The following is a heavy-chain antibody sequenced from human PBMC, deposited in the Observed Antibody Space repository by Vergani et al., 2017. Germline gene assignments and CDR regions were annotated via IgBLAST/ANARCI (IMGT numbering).Heavy chain of an antibody. CDR3: ARDGSGSYYSPEYWYFDL. CDR2: IKQDGSEK. D-gene: IGHD3-10*01. Sequence: EVQLVESGGGLVQPGGSLRLSCAASGFTFSSYWMSWVRQAPGKGLEWVANIKQDGSEKYYVDSVKGRFTISRDNAKNSLYLQMNSLRAEGTAVYYCARDGSGSYYSPEYWYFDLWGRGALVTVSS. CDR1: GFTFSSYW. V-gene: IGHV3-7*01. J-gene: IGHJ2*01.